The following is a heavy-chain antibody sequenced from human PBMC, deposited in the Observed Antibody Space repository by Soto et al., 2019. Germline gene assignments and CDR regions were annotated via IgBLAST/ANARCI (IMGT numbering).Heavy chain of an antibody. D-gene: IGHD3-22*01. CDR2: IYCSGST. J-gene: IGHJ4*02. CDR3: ARSQYYYDSSGYYYY. CDR1: GGSISSGGYY. V-gene: IGHV4-31*03. Sequence: QVQLQESGPGLVKPSQTLSLTCTVSGGSISSGGYYWSWIRQHPGKGLEWIGHIYCSGSTYYNPSRQSRVTISVDTSKNQFSLKLSSVHAADTAVYYCARSQYYYDSSGYYYYWGQGTLVTVSS.